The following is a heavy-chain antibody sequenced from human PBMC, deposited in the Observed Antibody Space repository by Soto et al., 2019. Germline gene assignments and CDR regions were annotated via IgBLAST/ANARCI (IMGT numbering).Heavy chain of an antibody. J-gene: IGHJ2*01. CDR3: ARGRGDGYNQHWYFDL. D-gene: IGHD3-10*01. Sequence: QVHLQQWGAGLLKPSETLSLTCAVYGGSFSGYYWSWIRQPPGKGLEWIGEINHSGSTNYNPSLKRRFSISVGTSNNQFSLNLSSVTAADTTVYYCARGRGDGYNQHWYFDLWGRGTLVTVSS. V-gene: IGHV4-34*01. CDR2: INHSGST. CDR1: GGSFSGYY.